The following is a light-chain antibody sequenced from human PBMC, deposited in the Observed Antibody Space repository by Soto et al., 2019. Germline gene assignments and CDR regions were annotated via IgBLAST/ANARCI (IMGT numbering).Light chain of an antibody. CDR2: LGS. CDR1: QSLLHSNGYNY. CDR3: MQALQPPWT. J-gene: IGKJ1*01. V-gene: IGKV2-28*01. Sequence: DIVMTQSPLSLPVTPGEPASISCRSSQSLLHSNGYNYLDWYLQKPGQSPQLLIYLGSNRASGVPDRFSGSGSGTEFTLKINRVEAEDVGVYYCMQALQPPWTFGQGTKVEIK.